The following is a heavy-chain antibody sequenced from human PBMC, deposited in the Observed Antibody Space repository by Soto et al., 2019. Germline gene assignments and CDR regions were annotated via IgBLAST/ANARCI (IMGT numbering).Heavy chain of an antibody. V-gene: IGHV1-18*01. CDR1: GYTFTSYG. D-gene: IGHD2-21*01. CDR3: ARDQGDRRSSSHDALAI. J-gene: IGHJ3*02. CDR2: ISAYNGNT. Sequence: ASVKVSCKASGYTFTSYGISWVRQAPGQGLEWMGWISAYNGNTNYAQKLQGRVTMTTDTSTSTAYMELRSLRSEDTAVYSCARDQGDRRSSSHDALAIWGQGTIVTVSS.